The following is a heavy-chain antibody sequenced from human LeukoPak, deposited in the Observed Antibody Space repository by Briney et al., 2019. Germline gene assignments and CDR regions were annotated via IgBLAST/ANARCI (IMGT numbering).Heavy chain of an antibody. Sequence: GGSLRLSCAASGFTFDDYAMHWVRQAPGKGLEWVSGISWNSGSIGYADSVKGRFTISRDNAKNSLYLQMNSLRAEDTAVYYCARDLDGYNYDYWGQGTLVTVSS. J-gene: IGHJ4*02. CDR1: GFTFDDYA. D-gene: IGHD5-24*01. V-gene: IGHV3-9*01. CDR3: ARDLDGYNYDY. CDR2: ISWNSGSI.